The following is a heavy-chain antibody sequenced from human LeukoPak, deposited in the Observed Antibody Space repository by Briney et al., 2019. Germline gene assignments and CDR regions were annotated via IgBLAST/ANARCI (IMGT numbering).Heavy chain of an antibody. V-gene: IGHV3-30-3*01. Sequence: GGSLRLSCAASGFTFSSYAMHWVRQAPGKGLEWVAVISYDGSNKYYADSVKGRFTISRDNAKNSLYLQMNSLRAEDTAVYYCARDRGPRYFDYWGQGTLVTVSS. CDR3: ARDRGPRYFDY. D-gene: IGHD3-10*01. J-gene: IGHJ4*02. CDR1: GFTFSSYA. CDR2: ISYDGSNK.